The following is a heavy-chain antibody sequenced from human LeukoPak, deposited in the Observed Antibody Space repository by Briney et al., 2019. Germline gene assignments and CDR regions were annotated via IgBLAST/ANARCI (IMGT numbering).Heavy chain of an antibody. CDR2: IRSKTHGGTT. Sequence: GGSLRLSCAASGFTFSNAWMNWVRQAPGKGLEWVGRIRSKTHGGTTDYAAPVSGRFTISRDDSKNALYLQMHSLKVEDTAVYYCTPLWFGEYLDDSWGQGTLVTVSS. J-gene: IGHJ5*02. CDR3: TPLWFGEYLDDS. CDR1: GFTFSNAW. V-gene: IGHV3-15*07. D-gene: IGHD3-10*01.